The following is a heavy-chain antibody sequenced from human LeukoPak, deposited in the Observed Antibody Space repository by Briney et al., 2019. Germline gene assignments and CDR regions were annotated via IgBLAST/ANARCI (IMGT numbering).Heavy chain of an antibody. J-gene: IGHJ4*02. D-gene: IGHD3-3*01. CDR3: AKVAQPFYDFWSGGFDY. CDR2: ISGSGGST. Sequence: GGSLRLSCAASGFTFSSYAMSWVRQAPGKGLEWVSAISGSGGSTYYADSVKGRFTISRDNSKNTLYLQMNSLRAEDTAVYYCAKVAQPFYDFWSGGFDYWGQGTLVTVSS. V-gene: IGHV3-23*01. CDR1: GFTFSSYA.